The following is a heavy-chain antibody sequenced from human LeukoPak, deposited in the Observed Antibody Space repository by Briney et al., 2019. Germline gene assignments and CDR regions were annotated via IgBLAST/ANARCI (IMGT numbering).Heavy chain of an antibody. CDR1: GGSISSYY. Sequence: SPSETLSLTCTVSGGSISSYYWSWIRQPPGKGLEWIGYIYYSGSTYYNPSLKSRVTISVDTSKNQFSLKLSSVTAADTAVYYCARDGSYSSGWHTFDYWGQGTLVTVSS. V-gene: IGHV4-59*01. J-gene: IGHJ4*02. CDR2: IYYSGST. CDR3: ARDGSYSSGWHTFDY. D-gene: IGHD6-19*01.